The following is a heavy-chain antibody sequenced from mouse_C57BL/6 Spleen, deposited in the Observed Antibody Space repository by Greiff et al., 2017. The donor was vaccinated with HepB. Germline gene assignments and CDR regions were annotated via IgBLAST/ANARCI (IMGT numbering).Heavy chain of an antibody. V-gene: IGHV5-17*01. Sequence: EVQVVESGGGLVKPGGSLKLSCAASGFTFSDYGMHWVRQAPEKGLEWVAYISSGSSTIYYADTVKGRFTISRDNAKNTLFLQMTSLRSEDTAMYYFARELYYYGSSYFDVWGTGTTVTVSS. CDR1: GFTFSDYG. CDR2: ISSGSSTI. CDR3: ARELYYYGSSYFDV. J-gene: IGHJ1*03. D-gene: IGHD1-1*01.